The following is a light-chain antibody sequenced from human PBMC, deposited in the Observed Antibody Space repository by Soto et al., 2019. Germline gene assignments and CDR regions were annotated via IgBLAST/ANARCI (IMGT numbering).Light chain of an antibody. CDR1: SYNIGSKY. Sequence: QSVLTQPPSVSAAPRQKVTISCSGSSYNIGSKYVSWYQQFPGTAPKLLIYENNKRPSGIPDRFSGSKSGTSATLGITGLQTGDEADYYCGTWDSSLSAWVFGGGTKVTVL. CDR3: GTWDSSLSAWV. J-gene: IGLJ3*02. CDR2: ENN. V-gene: IGLV1-51*02.